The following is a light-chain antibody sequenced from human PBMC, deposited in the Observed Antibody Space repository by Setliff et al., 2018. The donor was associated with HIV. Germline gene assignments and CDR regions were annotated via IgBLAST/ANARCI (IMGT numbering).Light chain of an antibody. CDR3: NSYTSSSTLYV. J-gene: IGLJ1*01. Sequence: SALAQPASVSGSPGQSITISCSGTSSDVGGYNYVSWYQQHPGKAPKLMIYDVSKWPSGVSTRFSGSKSGNTASLTISGLQAEDEADYFCNSYTSSSTLYVFGTGTKVTVL. CDR2: DVS. CDR1: SSDVGGYNY. V-gene: IGLV2-14*01.